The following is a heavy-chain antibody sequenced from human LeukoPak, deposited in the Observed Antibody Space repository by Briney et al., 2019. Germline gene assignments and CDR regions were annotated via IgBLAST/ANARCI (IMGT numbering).Heavy chain of an antibody. V-gene: IGHV4-59*12. J-gene: IGHJ4*02. Sequence: PSETLSLTCTVSGGSISSYYWSWIRQPPGKGLEWIGYIYYSGSTNYNPSLKSRVTISVDTSKNQFSLKLSSVTAADTAVYYCARGRIAARHYFDYWGQGTLVTVSS. CDR3: ARGRIAARHYFDY. CDR1: GGSISSYY. D-gene: IGHD6-6*01. CDR2: IYYSGST.